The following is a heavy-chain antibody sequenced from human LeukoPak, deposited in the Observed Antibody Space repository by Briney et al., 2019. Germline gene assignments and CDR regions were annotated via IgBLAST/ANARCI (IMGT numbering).Heavy chain of an antibody. D-gene: IGHD4-11*01. CDR1: GFTFSSYG. Sequence: GGSLRLSCAASGFTFSSYGMHWVRQAPGKGLEWVAFIRYDGSNKYYADSVKGRFTITRDNSKNTLYLQMNSLRAEDTAVYYCAKSGRRYSNYGNNYYYYMDVWGKGTTVTVSS. V-gene: IGHV3-30*02. CDR3: AKSGRRYSNYGNNYYYYMDV. J-gene: IGHJ6*03. CDR2: IRYDGSNK.